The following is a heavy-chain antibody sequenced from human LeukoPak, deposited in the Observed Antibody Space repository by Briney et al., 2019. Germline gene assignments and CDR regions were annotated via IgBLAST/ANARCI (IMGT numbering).Heavy chain of an antibody. Sequence: PGGSLRLSCAASGFTFNTYTMNWVRQAPGKGLEWVSSISSSSSYIYYADSVKGRFTISRDNAKNSLYLQMNSLRAEDTAVYYCARDGTAVGINYDYWGQGTLVTVSS. CDR3: ARDGTAVGINYDY. V-gene: IGHV3-21*04. D-gene: IGHD6-13*01. CDR2: ISSSSSYI. CDR1: GFTFNTYT. J-gene: IGHJ4*02.